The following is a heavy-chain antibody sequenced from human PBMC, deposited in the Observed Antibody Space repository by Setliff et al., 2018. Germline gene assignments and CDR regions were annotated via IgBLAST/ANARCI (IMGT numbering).Heavy chain of an antibody. D-gene: IGHD5-18*01. J-gene: IGHJ6*03. CDR1: GYTFTSYG. V-gene: IGHV1-18*01. CDR2: ISA. Sequence: ASVKVSCKASGYTFTSYGINWVRQAPGQGLEWMGWISAYARKFQGRVTMTADTPTNTAYMELSSLRSEDTAVYYCAREGVDTRSSTDYRYYMDVWGKGTTVTVS. CDR3: AREGVDTRSSTDYRYYMDV.